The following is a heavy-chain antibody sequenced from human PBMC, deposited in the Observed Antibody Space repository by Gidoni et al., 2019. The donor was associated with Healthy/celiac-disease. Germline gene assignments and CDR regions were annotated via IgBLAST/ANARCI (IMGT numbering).Heavy chain of an antibody. CDR3: ARDPPAIVGATYYFDY. D-gene: IGHD1-26*01. CDR1: GYTFTSYY. Sequence: QVQLVQSGAEVKKPGTSVKVSCKASGYTFTSYYMHWVRQAPGQGLEWMGIINPSGGSTSDAQKFQGRVTMTRDTSTSTVYMELSSLRSEDTAVYYCARDPPAIVGATYYFDYWGQGTLVTVSS. J-gene: IGHJ4*02. V-gene: IGHV1-46*03. CDR2: INPSGGST.